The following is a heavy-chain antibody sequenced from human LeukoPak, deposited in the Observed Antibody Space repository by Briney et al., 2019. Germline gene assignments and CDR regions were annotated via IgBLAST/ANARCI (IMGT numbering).Heavy chain of an antibody. D-gene: IGHD5-24*01. J-gene: IGHJ4*02. Sequence: PGGSLRLSCAASGFTFSTYAMSWVRQAPGKGLEWVSTISGSGGGTYFADSVKGRFTISRDNSKNTLYLQINSLRDEDTAVYYCAKDDAWLQYNDWGQGTQVTVSS. CDR1: GFTFSTYA. V-gene: IGHV3-23*01. CDR2: ISGSGGGT. CDR3: AKDDAWLQYND.